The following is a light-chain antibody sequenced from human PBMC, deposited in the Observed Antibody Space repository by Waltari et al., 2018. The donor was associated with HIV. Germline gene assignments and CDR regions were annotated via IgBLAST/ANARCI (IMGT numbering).Light chain of an antibody. CDR1: SRDVGGYDY. CDR2: EVT. Sequence: QSALTQPLSASGSPGQSVTISCTGPSRDVGGYDYVSWYQQHPGKAPKLMLYEVTKRPSGVPDRFSGSKSGSTASLTVSGLQAEDEADYYCSSYAGSNNLIFGGGTKLTVL. CDR3: SSYAGSNNLI. V-gene: IGLV2-8*01. J-gene: IGLJ2*01.